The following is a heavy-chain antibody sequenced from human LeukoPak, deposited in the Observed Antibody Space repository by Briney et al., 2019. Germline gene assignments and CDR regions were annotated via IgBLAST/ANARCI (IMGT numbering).Heavy chain of an antibody. D-gene: IGHD6-13*01. Sequence: ASVKVSCKASGYDFTKYGINWVRQAPGQGLEWMGWISNYNGDTNYAQKLQGRVTMTTDTSTSTAYMELRSLRSDDTAVYYCAREEPAAGISFWGQGTLVTVSS. CDR3: AREEPAAGISF. V-gene: IGHV1-18*01. J-gene: IGHJ4*02. CDR2: ISNYNGDT. CDR1: GYDFTKYG.